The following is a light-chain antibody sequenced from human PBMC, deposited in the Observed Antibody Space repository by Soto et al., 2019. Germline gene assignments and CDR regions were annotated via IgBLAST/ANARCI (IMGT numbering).Light chain of an antibody. J-gene: IGKJ2*01. Sequence: ELVLTQSPATLSVSPGERATLSCRASQSVDTHLHWYQQKPGQAPRLLIYGASTRATGIPARFSGSGSGTEFTLTINSLQSEDFAVYYCQQSRNLYTVGQGTKVDIK. CDR1: QSVDTH. CDR3: QQSRNLYT. V-gene: IGKV3-15*01. CDR2: GAS.